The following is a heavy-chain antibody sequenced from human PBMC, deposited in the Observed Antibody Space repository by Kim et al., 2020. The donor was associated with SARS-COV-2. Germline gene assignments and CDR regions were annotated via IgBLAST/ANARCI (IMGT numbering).Heavy chain of an antibody. V-gene: IGHV3-23*01. Sequence: GGSLRLSCAASGFTFSSYAMSWVRQAPGKGLEWVSAISGSGGSTYYADSVKGRFTISRDNSKNTLYLQMNSLRAEDTAVYYCAKDGDMGVATMGYDYWGQGTLVTVSS. D-gene: IGHD5-12*01. J-gene: IGHJ4*02. CDR3: AKDGDMGVATMGYDY. CDR2: ISGSGGST. CDR1: GFTFSSYA.